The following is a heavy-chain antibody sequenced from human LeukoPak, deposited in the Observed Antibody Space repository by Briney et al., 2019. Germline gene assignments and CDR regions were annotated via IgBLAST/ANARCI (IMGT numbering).Heavy chain of an antibody. D-gene: IGHD2-2*01. J-gene: IGHJ2*01. CDR3: ASQDAVQLPYWFFDR. CDR1: GFTFKNYG. CDR2: ISYDGSYT. V-gene: IGHV3-30*03. Sequence: PGMSLRLSCEAWGFTFKNYGMQWVRQAPGKGLEGVAFISYDGSYTYYADSAGGRFTISRDSSRNSLHLDMNSQRRDDTPVYFCASQDAVQLPYWFFDRWGRRTLVS.